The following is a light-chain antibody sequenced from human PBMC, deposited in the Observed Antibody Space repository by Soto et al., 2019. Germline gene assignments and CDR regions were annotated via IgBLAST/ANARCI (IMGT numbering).Light chain of an antibody. J-gene: IGKJ1*01. Sequence: EIVLTQSPGTLSLSPGERATLSCRAIQSLITSQLAWYQQKPGQAPRLLIHDASSRATGISDRFTGSGSGTDFTLTITTLEPEDFAVYYCQQYGSSPRTFGLGTKVEI. CDR1: QSLITSQ. CDR3: QQYGSSPRT. V-gene: IGKV3-20*01. CDR2: DAS.